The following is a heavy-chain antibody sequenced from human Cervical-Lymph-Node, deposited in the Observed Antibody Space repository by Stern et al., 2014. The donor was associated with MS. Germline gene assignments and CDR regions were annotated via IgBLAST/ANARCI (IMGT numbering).Heavy chain of an antibody. Sequence: MQLVQSGGTLVQPGGSLRLSCAASGSTVNSNYMTWVRQAPGKGLEWVSIFYSGISTYYAESVKGRFSFSIDNSKNTLFLHMNNLRVEDTAMYYCTREMAARRLDPWGQGTLVIVSA. V-gene: IGHV3-66*01. CDR2: FYSGIST. CDR3: TREMAARRLDP. CDR1: GSTVNSNY. J-gene: IGHJ5*02. D-gene: IGHD5-24*01.